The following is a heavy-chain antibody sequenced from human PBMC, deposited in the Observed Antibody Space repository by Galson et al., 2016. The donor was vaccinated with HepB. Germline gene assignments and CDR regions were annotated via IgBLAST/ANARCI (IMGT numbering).Heavy chain of an antibody. J-gene: IGHJ6*03. D-gene: IGHD2-8*02. CDR1: GFTVSDYY. CDR2: VFLGGST. CDR3: ARTSYRECTGTHCVNFRYYYYFMDV. Sequence: SLRLSCAASGFTVSDYYMTWVRQAPGKGLEWGSVVFLGGSTYYAPSVEGRFTISRDDSKNTLHLQMNSLTAEDTAVYFCARTSYRECTGTHCVNFRYYYYFMDVWGKGTTVTVSS. V-gene: IGHV3-53*01.